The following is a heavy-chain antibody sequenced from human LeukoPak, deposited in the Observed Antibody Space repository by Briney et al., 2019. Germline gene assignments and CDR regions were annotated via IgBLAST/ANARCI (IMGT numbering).Heavy chain of an antibody. CDR1: GFTFSSYW. V-gene: IGHV3-7*01. CDR3: ARDSYCSGGSCYGTIWFDP. J-gene: IGHJ5*01. CDR2: IKQDGSEK. Sequence: GGSLRLSCAASGFTFSSYWMSWVRQAPGKGREWLANIKQDGSEKYYVDSVKGRFTISRDNAKNSLYLQMNSLGAEDTAVYYCARDSYCSGGSCYGTIWFDPWGQGTLVTVSS. D-gene: IGHD2-15*01.